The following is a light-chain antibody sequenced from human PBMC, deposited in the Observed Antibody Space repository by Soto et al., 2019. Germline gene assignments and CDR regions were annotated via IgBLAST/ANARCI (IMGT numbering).Light chain of an antibody. CDR3: LHYGTAQWT. J-gene: IGKJ1*01. V-gene: IGKV3-20*01. CDR1: QSVTRDS. Sequence: EVVLTQSPATLSLSPGERATLSCRTSQSVTRDSLAWYQQKPGHSPRLLISGASSRATGVPDRFSGGGSGTDFIFNISSLEPEDIATYFCLHYGTAQWTFGQGTKV. CDR2: GAS.